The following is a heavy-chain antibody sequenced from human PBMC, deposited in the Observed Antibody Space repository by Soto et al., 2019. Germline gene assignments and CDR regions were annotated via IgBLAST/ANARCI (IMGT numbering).Heavy chain of an antibody. D-gene: IGHD6-13*01. CDR1: GFTFSSYW. V-gene: IGHV3-7*01. CDR2: IKQDGSEK. CDR3: ARDSSSWSYYYYYYGMDV. Sequence: QPGGSLRLSCAASGFTFSSYWMSWVRQAPGKGLEWVANIKQDGSEKYYVDSVKGRFTISRDNAKNSLYLQMNSLRAEDTAVYYCARDSSSWSYYYYYYGMDVWGQGTTVTVSS. J-gene: IGHJ6*02.